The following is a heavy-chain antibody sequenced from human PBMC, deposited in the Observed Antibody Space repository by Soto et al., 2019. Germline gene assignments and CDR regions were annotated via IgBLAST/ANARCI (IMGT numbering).Heavy chain of an antibody. CDR1: GNTFTNFG. CDR2: ISAYTDDP. J-gene: IGHJ5*02. D-gene: IGHD2-2*01. V-gene: IGHV1-18*01. Sequence: QGQLVQSGAEVKKPGASVKVSCTASGNTFTNFGVTWVRQAPGQGLEWMGWISAYTDDPNYAQKFQGRVTMTIDTFTSTAYLDLRSLTSDGTAVYYCARVIPGAEAWFDPWGQGTLVTVSS. CDR3: ARVIPGAEAWFDP.